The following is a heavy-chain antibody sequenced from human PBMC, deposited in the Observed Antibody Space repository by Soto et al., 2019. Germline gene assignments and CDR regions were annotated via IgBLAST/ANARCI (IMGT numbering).Heavy chain of an antibody. CDR1: GGSISSGGYY. D-gene: IGHD5-12*01. Sequence: QVQLQESSPGLVKPSQTLSLTCTVSGGSISSGGYYWSWIRQHPGKGLEWIGYIYYSGSTYYNPSLKSRVTISVDTSKKQFSLKLSSVTAADTAVYYCARVSLRFNWFDPWGQGTLVTVSS. V-gene: IGHV4-31*03. CDR2: IYYSGST. J-gene: IGHJ5*02. CDR3: ARVSLRFNWFDP.